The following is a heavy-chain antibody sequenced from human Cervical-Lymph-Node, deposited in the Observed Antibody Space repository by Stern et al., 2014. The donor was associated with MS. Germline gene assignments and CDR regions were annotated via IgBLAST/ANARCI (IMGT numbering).Heavy chain of an antibody. J-gene: IGHJ4*02. CDR3: ARGREYDYGDYAPFDY. CDR1: GGSIRSGGYY. V-gene: IGHV4-31*03. Sequence: VQLVESGPGLVKPSQTLSLTCTVSGGSIRSGGYYWSWIRQHPGKGLAWIGYIYYSGSTYYNPSLKSRVTISVDTSKNQFSLKLSSVTAADTAVYYCARGREYDYGDYAPFDYWGQGTLVTVSS. CDR2: IYYSGST. D-gene: IGHD4-17*01.